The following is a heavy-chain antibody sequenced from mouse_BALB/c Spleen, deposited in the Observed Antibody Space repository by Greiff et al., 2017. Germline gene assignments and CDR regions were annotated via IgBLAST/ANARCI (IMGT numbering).Heavy chain of an antibody. CDR3: ARSGDGYPYYAMDY. Sequence: EVQRVESGGGLVQPGGSRKLSCAASGFTFSSFGMHWVRQAPEKGLEWVAYISSGSSTIYYADTVKGRFTISRDTPKNTLFLQMTSLRSEDTAMYYCARSGDGYPYYAMDYWGQGTSVTVSS. V-gene: IGHV5-17*02. D-gene: IGHD2-3*01. J-gene: IGHJ4*01. CDR2: ISSGSSTI. CDR1: GFTFSSFG.